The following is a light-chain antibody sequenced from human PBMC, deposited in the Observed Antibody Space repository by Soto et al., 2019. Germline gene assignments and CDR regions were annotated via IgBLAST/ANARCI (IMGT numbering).Light chain of an antibody. J-gene: IGKJ4*01. Sequence: DSLMNQSPASLSVSLGERATINCKPSQSILYRSNGKEYLAWYQQKPGHPPKLLIYWASTRESGVPDRFSGSGSGTDFTLTISSLQAEDVAVYYCQQFCTTPLTFGGGTKVDIK. CDR3: QQFCTTPLT. CDR2: WAS. CDR1: QSILYRSNGKEY. V-gene: IGKV4-1*01.